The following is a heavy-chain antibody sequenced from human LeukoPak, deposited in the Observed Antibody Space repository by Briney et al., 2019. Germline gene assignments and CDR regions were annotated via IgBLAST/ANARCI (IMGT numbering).Heavy chain of an antibody. Sequence: SETLSLTRTVSGDSISTYYWSWVRQPPGKGLEWIGYNHYTGTSNYNPSLKSRVTTSLDTAGNQFSLKLSSVTAADTAVYYCARYGFYSFDDWGQGILVTVSS. CDR2: NHYTGTS. CDR3: ARYGFYSFDD. J-gene: IGHJ4*02. V-gene: IGHV4-59*01. D-gene: IGHD2-21*01. CDR1: GDSISTYY.